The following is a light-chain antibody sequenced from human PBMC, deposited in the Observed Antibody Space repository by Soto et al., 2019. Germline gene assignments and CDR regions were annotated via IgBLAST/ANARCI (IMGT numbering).Light chain of an antibody. CDR3: HKYGSSPQT. J-gene: IGKJ1*01. CDR2: GAS. Sequence: EILLTQAPGILSWSPGERAALSGRASQSVSSSYLAWYQHKPGQAPRLLIYGASRRATGITDSFSGSGSGTDFTLTMSRMEHEDFAVYYCHKYGSSPQTFGQGTKVDI. V-gene: IGKV3-20*01. CDR1: QSVSSSY.